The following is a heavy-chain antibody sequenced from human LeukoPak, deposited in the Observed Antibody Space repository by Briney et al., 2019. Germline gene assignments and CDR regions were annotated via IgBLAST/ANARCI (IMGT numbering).Heavy chain of an antibody. CDR1: GYTFTSYG. CDR3: ARDRAHVLRYFDWFPETPYHYYGMDV. J-gene: IGHJ6*04. D-gene: IGHD3-9*01. Sequence: ASVKVSCKASGYTFTSYGISWVRQAPGQGLEWMGWISAYNGNTNYAQKLQGRVTMTTDTSTSTAYMELRSLRSDDTAVYYCARDRAHVLRYFDWFPETPYHYYGMDVWGKGTTVTVSS. CDR2: ISAYNGNT. V-gene: IGHV1-18*04.